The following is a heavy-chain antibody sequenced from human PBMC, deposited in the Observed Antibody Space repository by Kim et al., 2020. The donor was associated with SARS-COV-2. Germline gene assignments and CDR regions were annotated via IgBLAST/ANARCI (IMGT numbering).Heavy chain of an antibody. V-gene: IGHV3-49*03. D-gene: IGHD4-17*01. Sequence: GGSLRLSCTSSGFTFGDYAMSWFRQAPGKGLEWVCFIRSKAYGGTTEYAASVKGRFTISRADSKSIAYLQMNSLKTEDTAVYYCTRLDDYGDYPYYYYGMDVWGQGTTVTVSS. CDR3: TRLDDYGDYPYYYYGMDV. CDR2: IRSKAYGGTT. CDR1: GFTFGDYA. J-gene: IGHJ6*02.